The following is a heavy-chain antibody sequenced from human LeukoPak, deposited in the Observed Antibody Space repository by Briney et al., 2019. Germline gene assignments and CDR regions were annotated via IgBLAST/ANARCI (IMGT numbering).Heavy chain of an antibody. V-gene: IGHV3-48*01. CDR3: ASERYSGSNDAFDI. CDR2: MTTSGNTI. J-gene: IGHJ3*02. Sequence: GGSLRLSCVVSGITFSGYSMIWVRQAPGKGLEWLSFMTTSGNTIFYAESVKDRFTISRDNAKKSLYLQMNSLRAEDTAVYYCASERYSGSNDAFDIWGQGTMVTVSS. D-gene: IGHD1-26*01. CDR1: GITFSGYS.